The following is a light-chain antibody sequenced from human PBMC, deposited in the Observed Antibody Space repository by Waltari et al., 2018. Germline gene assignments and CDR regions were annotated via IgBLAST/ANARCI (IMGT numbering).Light chain of an antibody. J-gene: IGLJ1*01. CDR3: QAWDTNSYV. CDR2: QDS. V-gene: IGLV3-1*01. Sequence: SNELIQPPSVSVSPGQTAIITCSGHKLGDKYTCWYQQRPGQSPVLVIYQDSKRPSGIPERFAGSNSGDTATLTISGTQSMDEADYYCQAWDTNSYVFGTGTKVNVL. CDR1: KLGDKY.